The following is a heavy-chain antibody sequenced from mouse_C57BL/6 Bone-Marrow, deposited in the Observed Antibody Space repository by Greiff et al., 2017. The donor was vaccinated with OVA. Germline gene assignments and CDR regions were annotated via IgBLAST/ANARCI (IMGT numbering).Heavy chain of an antibody. CDR2: IYPRDGST. Sequence: QVQLQQSGPELVKPGASVKLSCKASGYTFTSYDINWVKQRPGQGLEWIGWIYPRDGSTNYNETLKGKATLTVDTSSSTAYMELHSLTAEDTAVYFCASNYEWFAYWGQGTLVTVSA. D-gene: IGHD2-1*01. CDR3: ASNYEWFAY. V-gene: IGHV1-85*01. J-gene: IGHJ3*01. CDR1: GYTFTSYD.